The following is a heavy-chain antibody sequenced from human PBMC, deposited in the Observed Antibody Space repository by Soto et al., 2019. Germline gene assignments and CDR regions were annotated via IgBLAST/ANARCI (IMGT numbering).Heavy chain of an antibody. CDR3: ARDRVAARRVYYFDY. J-gene: IGHJ4*02. CDR2: IIPIFGTA. D-gene: IGHD6-6*01. Sequence: QVQLVQSGAEVKKPGSSVKVSCKASGGTFSSYAISWVRQAPGQGLEWMGGIIPIFGTANYAQKFQGRVTIXVEXSXTTAYMELSSLRSEDTAVYYCARDRVAARRVYYFDYWGQGTLVTVSS. CDR1: GGTFSSYA. V-gene: IGHV1-69*12.